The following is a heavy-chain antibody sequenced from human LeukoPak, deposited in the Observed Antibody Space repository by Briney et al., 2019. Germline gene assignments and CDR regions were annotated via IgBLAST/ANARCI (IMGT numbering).Heavy chain of an antibody. V-gene: IGHV3-20*04. CDR1: GFTFDDYG. D-gene: IGHD4-17*01. CDR3: ARGGGVQITVTIDY. CDR2: INWNGGST. Sequence: GGSLRLSCAASGFTFDDYGMSWVRQAPGKGLEWVSGINWNGGSTGYADSVKGRFTISRDNAKNSLYLQMNSRRDEDTALYYCARGGGVQITVTIDYWGQGTLVTVSS. J-gene: IGHJ4*02.